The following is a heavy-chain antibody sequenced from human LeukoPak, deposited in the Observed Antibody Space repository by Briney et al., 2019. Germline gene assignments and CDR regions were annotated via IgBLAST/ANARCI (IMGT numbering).Heavy chain of an antibody. V-gene: IGHV4-59*12. J-gene: IGHJ3*02. CDR3: ARKTIDEAFDI. D-gene: IGHD5-24*01. Sequence: SETLSLTCTVSGGSISSYYWSWIRQPPGKGLEWIGYIYYSGSTNYNPSLKSRVTISVDTSKNQFSLKLSSVTAADTAVYYCARKTIDEAFDIWGQGTMVTVSS. CDR2: IYYSGST. CDR1: GGSISSYY.